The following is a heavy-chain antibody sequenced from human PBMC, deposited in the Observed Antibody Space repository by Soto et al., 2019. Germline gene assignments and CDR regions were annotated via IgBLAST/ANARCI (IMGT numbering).Heavy chain of an antibody. V-gene: IGHV5-51*01. Sequence: GESLKISCKASGYNFISYWIAWVRQMPGKGLEWMGIIYPGDSDATYSPSFEGQVTFSVDKSITTAYLQWISLKASDTAMYYCARQAYFGSGTYYSDYWGQGTQVTVSS. CDR1: GYNFISYW. CDR3: ARQAYFGSGTYYSDY. D-gene: IGHD3-10*01. J-gene: IGHJ4*02. CDR2: IYPGDSDA.